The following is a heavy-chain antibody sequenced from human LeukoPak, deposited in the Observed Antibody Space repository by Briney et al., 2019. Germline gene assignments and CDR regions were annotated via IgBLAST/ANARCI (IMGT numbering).Heavy chain of an antibody. CDR1: GFSLSTSGVG. V-gene: IGHV2-5*02. CDR3: AHIPRSKTYYYGSGSYYFGY. Sequence: SGPTLVNPTQTLTLTCTFSGFSLSTSGVGVGWIRQPPGKALEWLALIYWDDDKRYSPSLKSRLTITKDTSKNQVVLTMTNMDPVDTATYYCAHIPRSKTYYYGSGSYYFGYWGQGTLVTVSS. CDR2: IYWDDDK. J-gene: IGHJ4*02. D-gene: IGHD3-10*01.